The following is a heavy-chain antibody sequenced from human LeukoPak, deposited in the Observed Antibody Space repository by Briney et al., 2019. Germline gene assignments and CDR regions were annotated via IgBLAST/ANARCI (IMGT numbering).Heavy chain of an antibody. CDR1: GFIFKKYW. Sequence: GGSLRLSCAASGFIFKKYWMNWVRQVPGKGLECLANIKEDGSETYYADSVKGRFTISRDNSKNTLYLQMNSLRAEDTAVYYCARVLMGGGDSDAFDIWGQGTMVTVSS. CDR2: IKEDGSET. J-gene: IGHJ3*02. CDR3: ARVLMGGGDSDAFDI. V-gene: IGHV3-7*01. D-gene: IGHD4-17*01.